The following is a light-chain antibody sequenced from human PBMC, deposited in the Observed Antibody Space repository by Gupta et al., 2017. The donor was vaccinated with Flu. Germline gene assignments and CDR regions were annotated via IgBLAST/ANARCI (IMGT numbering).Light chain of an antibody. CDR2: KAS. Sequence: DIQMTQSPYSLSANVGDRVTITCRASQNIRSWLAWYQQKPGRAPKLLIHKASNLESGVTARFSGSQSGTEFTLTISSLQPDDFATYYCQQYDSYPRTFGQGTKVEIK. CDR3: QQYDSYPRT. V-gene: IGKV1-5*03. CDR1: QNIRSW. J-gene: IGKJ1*01.